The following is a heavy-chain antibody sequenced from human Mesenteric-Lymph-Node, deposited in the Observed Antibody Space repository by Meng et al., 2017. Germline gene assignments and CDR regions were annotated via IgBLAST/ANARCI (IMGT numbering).Heavy chain of an antibody. V-gene: IGHV3-21*01. J-gene: IGHJ4*02. D-gene: IGHD3-22*01. Sequence: GGSLRLSCAASGFTFSNAWMSWVRQASGKGLEWVSSISSSSSYIYYADSVKGRFTISRDNAKNSLYLQMNSLRAEDTAVYYCARAGYYYVGSAYYWPFDYWGQGTLVTVSS. CDR2: ISSSSSYI. CDR3: ARAGYYYVGSAYYWPFDY. CDR1: GFTFSNAW.